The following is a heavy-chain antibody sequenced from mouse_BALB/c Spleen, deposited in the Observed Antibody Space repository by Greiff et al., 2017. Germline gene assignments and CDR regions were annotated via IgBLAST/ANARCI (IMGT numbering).Heavy chain of an antibody. J-gene: IGHJ4*01. V-gene: IGHV3-2*02. CDR3: ARSETDYAMDY. Sequence: EVQLVESGPGLVKPSQSLSLTCTVTGYSITSDYAWNWIRQFPGNKLEWMGYISYSGSTSYNPSLKSRISITRDTSKNQFFLQLNSVTTEDTATYYCARSETDYAMDYWGQGTSVTVSS. CDR1: GYSITSDYA. CDR2: ISYSGST.